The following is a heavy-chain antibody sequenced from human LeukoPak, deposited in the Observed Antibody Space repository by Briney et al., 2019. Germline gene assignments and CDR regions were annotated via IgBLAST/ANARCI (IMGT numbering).Heavy chain of an antibody. V-gene: IGHV3-30*04. CDR3: AKSWNYYDSSGDDALDI. CDR1: GFTFSSYA. Sequence: PGGSLRLSCAASGFTFSSYAMHWVRQAPGKGLEWVAVISYDGSNKYYADSVKGRFTISRDNSKNTLYLQMNSLRAEDTAVYYCAKSWNYYDSSGDDALDIWGQGTMVTVSS. CDR2: ISYDGSNK. D-gene: IGHD3-22*01. J-gene: IGHJ3*02.